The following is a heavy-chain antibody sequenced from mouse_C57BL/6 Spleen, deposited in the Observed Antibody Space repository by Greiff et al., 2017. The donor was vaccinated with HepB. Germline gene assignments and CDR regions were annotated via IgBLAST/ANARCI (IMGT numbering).Heavy chain of an antibody. CDR3: TNYDGYSYYFDY. Sequence: VQLQQSGAELVRPGASVKLSCTASGFNIKDDYMHWVKQRPEQGLEWIGWIDPENGDTEYASKFQGKATITADTSSNTAYLQLSSLTSEDTADYYCTNYDGYSYYFDYWGQGTTLTVSS. D-gene: IGHD2-3*01. CDR2: IDPENGDT. CDR1: GFNIKDDY. J-gene: IGHJ2*01. V-gene: IGHV14-4*01.